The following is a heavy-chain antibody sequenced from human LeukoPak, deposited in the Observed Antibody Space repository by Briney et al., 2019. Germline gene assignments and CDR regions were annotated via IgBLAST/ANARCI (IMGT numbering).Heavy chain of an antibody. V-gene: IGHV4-34*01. CDR1: GGSFSGYY. CDR2: INHSGST. Sequence: SVTLSLTCAVYGGSFSGYYWSWIRQPPGKGLEWIGEINHSGSTNYNPSLKSRVTISVDTSKNQFSLKLSSVTAADTAVYYCARERPPYSYGSGSYRAFDIWGQGTMVTVSS. J-gene: IGHJ3*02. D-gene: IGHD3-10*01. CDR3: ARERPPYSYGSGSYRAFDI.